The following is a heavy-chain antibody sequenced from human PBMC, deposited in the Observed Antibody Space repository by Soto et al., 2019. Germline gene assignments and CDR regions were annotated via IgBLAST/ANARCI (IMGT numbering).Heavy chain of an antibody. Sequence: GSPILSCAASGFTFSSYWMSWVRQAPGKGLEWVANIKQDGSEKYYVDSVKGRFPISRDNAKNTLYLQMNSLRAEDTAVYYCARVSLLTKFYYCCGRDVWGQGTTVTVPS. D-gene: IGHD3-9*01. V-gene: IGHV3-7*01. CDR3: ARVSLLTKFYYCCGRDV. CDR1: GFTFSSYW. CDR2: IKQDGSEK. J-gene: IGHJ6*01.